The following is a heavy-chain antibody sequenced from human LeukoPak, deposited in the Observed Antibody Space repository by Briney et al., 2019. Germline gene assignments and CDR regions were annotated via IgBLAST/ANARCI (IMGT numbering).Heavy chain of an antibody. V-gene: IGHV1-2*02. CDR3: ASMGAGGYCSSTSCYTPDY. J-gene: IGHJ4*02. Sequence: ASVKVSCKGSGYTFTGYYMHWVRQAPGQGLEWMGWINPNSGGTNYAQKFQGRVTMTRDTSISTAYMELSRLRSDDTAVYYCASMGAGGYCSSTSCYTPDYWGQGTLVTVSS. CDR2: INPNSGGT. CDR1: GYTFTGYY. D-gene: IGHD2-2*02.